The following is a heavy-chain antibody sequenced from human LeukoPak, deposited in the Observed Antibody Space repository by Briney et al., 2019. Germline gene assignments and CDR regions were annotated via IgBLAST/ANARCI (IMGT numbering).Heavy chain of an antibody. CDR1: GFSFSHYG. J-gene: IGHJ6*02. Sequence: GGSLTLSCPAAGFSFSHYGMHWVRQAPGKGLEWVAYVASDGNYKDYADSVKGRFTISRDNAKNSLYLQMNSLRAEDTAVYYCARDEREYRSSWKGWVSYYGMDVWGQGTTVTVSS. D-gene: IGHD6-13*01. CDR3: ARDEREYRSSWKGWVSYYGMDV. V-gene: IGHV3-30*02. CDR2: VASDGNYK.